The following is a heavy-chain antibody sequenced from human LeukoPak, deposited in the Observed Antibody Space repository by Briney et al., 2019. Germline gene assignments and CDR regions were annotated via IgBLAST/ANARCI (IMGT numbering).Heavy chain of an antibody. Sequence: PSETLSLTCTVSGDSISNYYWSWIRQPAGKGLEWIGRIYISGTTNYNASLKSRVTMSVDTSENQFSLNLSSMTAADTAVYYCARDQSWNYFDYWGQGILVTVSS. V-gene: IGHV4-4*07. CDR2: IYISGTT. CDR3: ARDQSWNYFDY. D-gene: IGHD3-3*01. J-gene: IGHJ4*02. CDR1: GDSISNYY.